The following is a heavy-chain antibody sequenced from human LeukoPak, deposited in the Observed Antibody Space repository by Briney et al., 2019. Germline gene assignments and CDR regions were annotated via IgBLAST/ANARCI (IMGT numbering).Heavy chain of an antibody. D-gene: IGHD2/OR15-2a*01. CDR2: LSYTGKT. CDR1: GVSVSTSH. V-gene: IGHV4-59*02. J-gene: IGHJ4*02. CDR3: SEGYFEPFDH. Sequence: SETLSLTCNVSGVSVSTSHWTWIRQRPGKGLEWIGCLSYTGKTDYNPSLKSRVSISLGSSNNHFSLKLTSVTAADTAVYYCSEGYFEPFDHWGQGILVTVSS.